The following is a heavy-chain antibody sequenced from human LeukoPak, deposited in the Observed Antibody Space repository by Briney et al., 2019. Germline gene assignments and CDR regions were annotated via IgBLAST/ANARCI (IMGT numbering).Heavy chain of an antibody. J-gene: IGHJ3*02. CDR1: GFTFSSYW. CDR2: IKQDGSEK. Sequence: GGSLRLSCAASGFTFSSYWMSWVRQAPGKGLEWVAIIKQDGSEKYYVDSVKGRFTISRDNAKNSLYLQMNSLRAEGTAVYYCAGPRPTTGDAFDIWGQGTMATVSS. CDR3: AGPRPTTGDAFDI. V-gene: IGHV3-7*01. D-gene: IGHD1-14*01.